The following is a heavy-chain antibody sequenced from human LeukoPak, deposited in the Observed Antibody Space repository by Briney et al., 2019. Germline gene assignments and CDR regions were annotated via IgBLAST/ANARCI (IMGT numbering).Heavy chain of an antibody. V-gene: IGHV4-39*01. Sequence: SETLSLNCTVSGGSISSSSYYWGWVRQPPGKGLEWIVSIYYSGITYYTPSLNSRLTISVATSKNHFSLKLSSVTAADTAVYYCARRKYYYDSSGYPYPGMDVWGQGTTVTVSS. J-gene: IGHJ6*02. CDR1: GGSISSSSYY. CDR3: ARRKYYYDSSGYPYPGMDV. CDR2: IYYSGIT. D-gene: IGHD3-22*01.